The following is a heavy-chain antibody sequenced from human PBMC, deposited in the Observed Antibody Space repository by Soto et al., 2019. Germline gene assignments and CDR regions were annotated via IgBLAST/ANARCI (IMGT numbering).Heavy chain of an antibody. J-gene: IGHJ4*02. CDR1: GYTFTTFG. Sequence: QVELVQSGAEVKEPGASVKVSCKTSGYTFTTFGIAWVRQAPGQGLEWVAWISAHNGDTKYAKSVQDRVTLNTHTLTSTAYLELRNLKNDDTAMYFCERVYCGDWCFSGGDFDYWGQGNLITVSS. D-gene: IGHD2-21*01. CDR2: ISAHNGDT. V-gene: IGHV1-18*01. CDR3: ERVYCGDWCFSGGDFDY.